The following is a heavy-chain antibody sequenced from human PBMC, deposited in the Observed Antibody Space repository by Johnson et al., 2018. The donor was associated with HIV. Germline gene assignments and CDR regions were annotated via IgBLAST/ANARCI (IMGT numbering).Heavy chain of an antibody. J-gene: IGHJ3*02. CDR1: GFSLSDHY. Sequence: VQLVESGGGLVQPGGSLRLSCAASGFSLSDHYLDWVRQAPGKGLEWVGRVRKKGNTYDTEYAASVKGRFTISRDDSEKSLYLQMKSLKSEDTAVYYCAKDLDSSGLPDDAFDIWGQGTMVTVSS. CDR3: AKDLDSSGLPDDAFDI. V-gene: IGHV3-72*01. D-gene: IGHD3-22*01. CDR2: VRKKGNTYDT.